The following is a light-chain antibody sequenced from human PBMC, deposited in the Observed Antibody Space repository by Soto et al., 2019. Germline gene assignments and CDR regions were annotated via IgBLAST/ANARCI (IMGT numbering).Light chain of an antibody. V-gene: IGKV1-39*01. CDR2: AAS. Sequence: DIQMTQSPSSLSASVGDRVTITCRASQGVGAYLSWYQQKPGKAPKLLIFAASSLESGVPSRFSGSGSGTDFTLTISSLQPVDFAVYYCQQAYSTPYTFGQGTKLQIK. CDR3: QQAYSTPYT. CDR1: QGVGAY. J-gene: IGKJ2*01.